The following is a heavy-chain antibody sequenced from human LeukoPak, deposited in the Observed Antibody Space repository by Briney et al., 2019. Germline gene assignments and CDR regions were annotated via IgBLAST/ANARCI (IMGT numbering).Heavy chain of an antibody. J-gene: IGHJ4*02. CDR2: IYYSGST. CDR3: ARDAVFHEFDY. V-gene: IGHV4-39*07. Sequence: SETLSLTCTVSGGSISSSSYYWGWIRQPPGKGLEWIGSIYYSGSTYYNPSLKSRVTISVDTSKNQFSLKLSSVTAADTTVYYCARDAVFHEFDYWGQGTLVTVSS. CDR1: GGSISSSSYY.